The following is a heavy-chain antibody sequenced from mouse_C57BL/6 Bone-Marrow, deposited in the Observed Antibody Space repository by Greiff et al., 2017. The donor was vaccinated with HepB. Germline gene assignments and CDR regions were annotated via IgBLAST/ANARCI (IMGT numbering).Heavy chain of an antibody. CDR1: GYTFTDYY. Sequence: QVQLQQSGAELVRPGASVKLSCKASGYTFTDYYINWVKQRPGQGLEWIARIYPGSGNTYYNEKFKGKATLTAEKSSSTAYMQLSSLTSEDSAVYFCARGSNSAMDYWGQGTSVTVSS. V-gene: IGHV1-76*01. CDR2: IYPGSGNT. J-gene: IGHJ4*01. CDR3: ARGSNSAMDY.